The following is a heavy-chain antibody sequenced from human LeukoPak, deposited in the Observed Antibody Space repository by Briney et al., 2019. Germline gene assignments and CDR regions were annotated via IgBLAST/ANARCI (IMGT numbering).Heavy chain of an antibody. CDR2: INPNSGGT. V-gene: IGHV1-2*02. D-gene: IGHD2-15*01. Sequence: ASVEVSCKASGYTFTVYYMHWVRQAPGQGLEWMGWINPNSGGTNYAQKFQGRVTMTRDTSISTAYMELSRLRSDDTAVYYCARVGCSGGSCYSIHWFDPWGQGTLVTVSS. J-gene: IGHJ5*02. CDR3: ARVGCSGGSCYSIHWFDP. CDR1: GYTFTVYY.